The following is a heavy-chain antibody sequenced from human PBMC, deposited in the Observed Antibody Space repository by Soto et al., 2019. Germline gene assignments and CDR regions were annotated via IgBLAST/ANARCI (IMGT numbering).Heavy chain of an antibody. CDR3: AKDPVPLWMTQDLGVYFDY. J-gene: IGHJ4*02. Sequence: QVQLVESGGGVVQPGRSLRLSCAASGFTFSSYGMHWVRQAPGKGLEWVAVISYDGSNKYYADSVKGRFTISRDNSKNTLYLQMNSLRAEDTAVYYCAKDPVPLWMTQDLGVYFDYWGQGTLVTVSS. D-gene: IGHD1-1*01. CDR2: ISYDGSNK. CDR1: GFTFSSYG. V-gene: IGHV3-30*18.